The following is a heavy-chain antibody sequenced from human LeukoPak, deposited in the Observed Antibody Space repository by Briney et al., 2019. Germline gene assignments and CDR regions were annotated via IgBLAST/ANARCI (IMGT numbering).Heavy chain of an antibody. D-gene: IGHD3-9*01. CDR1: GGSISSGSYY. Sequence: SQTLSLTCTASGGSISSGSYYWGWIRQPPGKGLEWIGSIYHSGSTYYNPSLKSRVTISVDTSKNQFSLKLSSVTAADTAVYYCARLGGYDSLTVDYWGQGTLVTVSS. CDR3: ARLGGYDSLTVDY. J-gene: IGHJ4*02. V-gene: IGHV4-39*07. CDR2: IYHSGST.